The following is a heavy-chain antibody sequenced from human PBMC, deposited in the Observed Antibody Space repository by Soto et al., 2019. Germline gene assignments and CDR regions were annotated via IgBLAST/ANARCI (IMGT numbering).Heavy chain of an antibody. J-gene: IGHJ3*02. Sequence: GGSLRLSCAASGFTFSDYYMSGIRQAPGKGLEWVSYISSSGSTIYYADSVKGRFTISRDNAKNSLYLQMNSLRAEDSGVYYCARDPLAYCGGDCYSGAFDIWGQGTMVNVSS. CDR3: ARDPLAYCGGDCYSGAFDI. D-gene: IGHD2-21*02. CDR1: GFTFSDYY. V-gene: IGHV3-11*01. CDR2: ISSSGSTI.